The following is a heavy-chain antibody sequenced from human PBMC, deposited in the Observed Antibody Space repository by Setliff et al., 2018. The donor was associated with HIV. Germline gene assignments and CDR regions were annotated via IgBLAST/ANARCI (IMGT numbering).Heavy chain of an antibody. CDR3: AKSSPSIGYISDH. D-gene: IGHD5-12*01. J-gene: IGHJ4*02. Sequence: KPSETLSLTCSVSGASISSYYWSWIRQPPGKGLEWIGYISPTGNTNYNPSLKSRVTISTDTPKNQFSLNVRSVTAADTAVYFCAKSSPSIGYISDHWGQGTLVTVSS. V-gene: IGHV4-59*03. CDR1: GASISSYY. CDR2: ISPTGNT.